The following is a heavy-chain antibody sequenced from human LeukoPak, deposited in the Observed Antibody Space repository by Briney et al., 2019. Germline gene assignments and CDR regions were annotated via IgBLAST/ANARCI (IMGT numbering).Heavy chain of an antibody. CDR3: ARGWSRWQWLRLGAFDI. J-gene: IGHJ3*02. V-gene: IGHV4-34*01. CDR2: INHSGST. D-gene: IGHD6-19*01. Sequence: PSETLSLTCAVYGGSFSGYYWSWIRQPPGKGLEWIGEINHSGSTNYNPSLKSRVTISVDTSKNQFSLKLSSVTAADTAVYYCARGWSRWQWLRLGAFDIWGQGTMVTVSS. CDR1: GGSFSGYY.